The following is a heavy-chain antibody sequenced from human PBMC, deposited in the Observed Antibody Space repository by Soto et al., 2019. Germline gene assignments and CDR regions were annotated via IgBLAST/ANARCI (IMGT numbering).Heavy chain of an antibody. J-gene: IGHJ3*02. CDR3: ARGGGNTVIDDPFDI. D-gene: IGHD2-21*01. V-gene: IGHV4-31*03. CDR1: GGSISSGSYY. CDR2: IYYTGST. Sequence: PSETLSLTCTVSGGSISSGSYYWSWIRQHPGKGLEWIGCIYYTGSTYYNSSLKSRVTISLDTSKNQVSRRLSSVTAADTAVYYCARGGGNTVIDDPFDIWGQGTMVTVSS.